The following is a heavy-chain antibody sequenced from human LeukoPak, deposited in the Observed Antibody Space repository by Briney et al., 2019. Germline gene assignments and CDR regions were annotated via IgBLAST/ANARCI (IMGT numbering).Heavy chain of an antibody. CDR1: GFAFSSYG. CDR3: AKSQYQYDSSGHAPGDY. V-gene: IGHV3-30*02. D-gene: IGHD3-22*01. CDR2: IRYDGSKK. J-gene: IGHJ4*02. Sequence: GGSLRLSCAASGFAFSSYGMDWVRQAPGKGLEWVAFIRYDGSKKYYADSVKGRFTISRDNSKNALYLQMNSLRAEDTAVYYCAKSQYQYDSSGHAPGDYWGQGTLVAVSS.